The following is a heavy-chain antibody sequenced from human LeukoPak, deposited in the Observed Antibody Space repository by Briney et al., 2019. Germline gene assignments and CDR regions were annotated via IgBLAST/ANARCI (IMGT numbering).Heavy chain of an antibody. V-gene: IGHV1-8*01. CDR3: ARGQGTTRPPSFDY. CDR2: MNPNSGNT. CDR1: GYTVTRYG. Sequence: ASVKVSCKAPGYTVTRYGISWVRQATGQGLEWMGWMNPNSGNTGYAQKFQGRVTMTRNTSISTAYMELSSLRSEDTAVYYCARGQGTTRPPSFDYWGHGTLVTVSS. D-gene: IGHD4-17*01. J-gene: IGHJ4*01.